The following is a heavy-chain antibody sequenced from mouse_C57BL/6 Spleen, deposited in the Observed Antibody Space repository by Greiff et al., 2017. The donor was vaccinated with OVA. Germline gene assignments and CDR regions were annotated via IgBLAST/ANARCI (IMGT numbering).Heavy chain of an antibody. CDR2: ISGGGGNT. J-gene: IGHJ1*03. D-gene: IGHD1-1*01. CDR3: ARTTVVATDWYFDV. Sequence: EVMLVESGGGLVKPGGSLKLSCAASGFTFSSYTMSWVRQTPEKRLEWVATISGGGGNTYYPDSVKGRFTISRDNAKNTLYLQMSSLRSEDTAFYYCARTTVVATDWYFDVWGTGTTVTVSS. CDR1: GFTFSSYT. V-gene: IGHV5-9*01.